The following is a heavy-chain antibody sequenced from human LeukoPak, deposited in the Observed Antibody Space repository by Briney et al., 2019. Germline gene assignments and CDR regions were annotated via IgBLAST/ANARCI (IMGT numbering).Heavy chain of an antibody. D-gene: IGHD1-26*01. Sequence: GGSLRLSCAASGFTFSSYWMNWLRQAPGKGLEWVANINQDGSEKFYVDSVKGRFTISRDNAKNSLYLQLNSLRAEDTAVYYCARSSGNYPFYWGQGTLVTVSS. CDR2: INQDGSEK. CDR3: ARSSGNYPFY. CDR1: GFTFSSYW. V-gene: IGHV3-7*03. J-gene: IGHJ4*02.